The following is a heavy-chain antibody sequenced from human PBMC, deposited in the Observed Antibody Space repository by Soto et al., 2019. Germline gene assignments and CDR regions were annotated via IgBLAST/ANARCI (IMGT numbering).Heavy chain of an antibody. CDR2: MNPNSGNT. Sequence: ASVKVSCKASGYTFTGDDIDWVRQATGQGLEWMGWMNPNSGNTGYAQKFQGRVTMTRNTSISTAYMELSSLRSEDTAVYYCARRRINYYYMDVWGKGTTVTVSS. CDR3: ARRRINYYYMDV. J-gene: IGHJ6*03. V-gene: IGHV1-8*01. CDR1: GYTFTGDD.